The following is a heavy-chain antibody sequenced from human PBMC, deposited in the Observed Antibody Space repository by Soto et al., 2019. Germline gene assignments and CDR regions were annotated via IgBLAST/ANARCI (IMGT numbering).Heavy chain of an antibody. CDR1: GGTFSSYA. D-gene: IGHD4-4*01. V-gene: IGHV1-69*13. CDR2: IIPIFGTA. CDR3: ARQISDYSENCFDP. J-gene: IGHJ5*02. Sequence: GASVKVSCKASGGTFSSYAISWVRQAPGQGLEWMGGIIPIFGTANYAQKFQGRVTITADESTSTAYMELSSLRSEDTAVYYCARQISDYSENCFDPWGQGTLVTVSS.